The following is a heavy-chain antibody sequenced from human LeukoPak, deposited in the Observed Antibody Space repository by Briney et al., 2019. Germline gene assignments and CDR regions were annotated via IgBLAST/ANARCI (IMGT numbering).Heavy chain of an antibody. CDR1: GFTFSSYA. CDR3: ARDLDPSSSPFPYYFDY. V-gene: IGHV3-30*04. CDR2: ISYDGSNK. D-gene: IGHD6-6*01. Sequence: PGRSLRLSCAASGFTFSSYAMHGVRQAPGKGLEWVAVISYDGSNKYYADSVKGRFTISRDNAKNSVYLQMNSLRAEDTAVYYCARDLDPSSSPFPYYFDYWGQGTLVTVSS. J-gene: IGHJ4*02.